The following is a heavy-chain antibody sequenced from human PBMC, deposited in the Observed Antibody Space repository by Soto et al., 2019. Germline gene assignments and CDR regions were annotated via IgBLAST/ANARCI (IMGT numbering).Heavy chain of an antibody. D-gene: IGHD5-18*01. J-gene: IGHJ4*02. CDR3: ARRGYSYGYGS. CDR2: IYYSGST. CDR1: CGSISSGDYY. V-gene: IGHV4-30-4*01. Sequence: SETLSLTCTVSCGSISSGDYYWSWIRQPPGKGLEWIGYIYYSGSTYYNPSLKSRVTISVDTSKNQFSLKLSSVTAADTAVYYCARRGYSYGYGSWGQGTLVTVSS.